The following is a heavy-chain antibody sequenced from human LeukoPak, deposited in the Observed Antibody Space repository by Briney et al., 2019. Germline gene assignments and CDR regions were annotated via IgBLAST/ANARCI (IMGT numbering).Heavy chain of an antibody. CDR1: GGSISSINHY. V-gene: IGHV4-39*01. D-gene: IGHD3-10*01. CDR2: IYYSGST. Sequence: PSETLSLTCTVSGGSISSINHYWGWVRQPPGKGLEWIGTIYYSGSTSYNPSLKSRVSISVDTSKNQFSLRLTSVTAADTALFYCARTNYYGSGSYYPDLWGQGTLVTVSS. J-gene: IGHJ5*02. CDR3: ARTNYYGSGSYYPDL.